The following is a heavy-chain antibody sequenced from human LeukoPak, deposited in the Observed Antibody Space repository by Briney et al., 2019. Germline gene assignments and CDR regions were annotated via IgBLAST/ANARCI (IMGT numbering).Heavy chain of an antibody. CDR1: GFTFSSCS. D-gene: IGHD5-18*01. V-gene: IGHV3-21*01. Sequence: PGGSLRLSCAASGFTFSSCSMNWVRQAPGKGLEWVSSISSSSSYIYYADSVKGRFTISRDNAKNSLYLQMNSLRAEDTAVYYCARAKYSLDAFDIWGQGTMVTVSS. CDR3: ARAKYSLDAFDI. J-gene: IGHJ3*02. CDR2: ISSSSSYI.